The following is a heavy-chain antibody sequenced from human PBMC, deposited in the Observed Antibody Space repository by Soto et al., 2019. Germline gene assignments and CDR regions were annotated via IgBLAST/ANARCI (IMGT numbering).Heavy chain of an antibody. J-gene: IGHJ6*02. CDR3: ARDRWAVPRGNYDLPNFRASDGMDV. D-gene: IGHD3-3*01. V-gene: IGHV4-30-4*01. CDR2: ISYSGST. Sequence: QVQLQESGPGLVKPSQTLSLTCTVSGGSISSGDYYWSWIRQPPGKGLEWIGYISYSGSTYYNPSLKSRLTISVDTSKNQFSLKLSSVTAADTAVYYCARDRWAVPRGNYDLPNFRASDGMDVWGQGTTVTVSS. CDR1: GGSISSGDYY.